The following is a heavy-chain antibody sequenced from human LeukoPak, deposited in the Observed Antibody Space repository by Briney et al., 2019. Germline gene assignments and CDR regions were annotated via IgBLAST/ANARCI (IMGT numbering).Heavy chain of an antibody. CDR3: ARDKIVGATLLDY. D-gene: IGHD1-26*01. Sequence: GGSLRLSCVASGFTFSNYWMSWVRQAPGKGLEWVANIKQDGSEKYYVDSVKGRFTIYRDNAKNSVYLQMNSLRAEDTAVYYCARDKIVGATLLDYWGQGTLVTVSS. V-gene: IGHV3-7*01. J-gene: IGHJ4*02. CDR2: IKQDGSEK. CDR1: GFTFSNYW.